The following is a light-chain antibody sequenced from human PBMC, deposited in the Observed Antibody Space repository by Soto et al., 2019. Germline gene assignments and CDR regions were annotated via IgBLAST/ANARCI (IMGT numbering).Light chain of an antibody. CDR2: YIS. CDR1: QSAGNF. Sequence: IGMKQSPATLSVSTGETASLSCRASQSAGNFLAWYQQKPGQAPRLLIYYISTRATGIPARFSGSGSGTEFTLTINSLQSEDSAVYYCQQHNQWPITFGQGTRLEIK. J-gene: IGKJ5*01. CDR3: QQHNQWPIT. V-gene: IGKV3D-15*01.